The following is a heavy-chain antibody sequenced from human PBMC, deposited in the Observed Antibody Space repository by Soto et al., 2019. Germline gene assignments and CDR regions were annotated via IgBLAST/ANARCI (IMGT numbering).Heavy chain of an antibody. CDR3: AHRLYYYDSSGYYYSYFDY. V-gene: IGHV2-5*02. J-gene: IGHJ4*02. D-gene: IGHD3-22*01. CDR1: GFSLSTSGVG. Sequence: QITLKESGPTLVKPTQTLTLTCTFSGFSLSTSGVGVGWIRQPPGKALEWLALIYWDDDKRYSPSLKSRLTITKDTSKNQVVLTMTSMDPVDTATYYCAHRLYYYDSSGYYYSYFDYWGQGTLVTVSS. CDR2: IYWDDDK.